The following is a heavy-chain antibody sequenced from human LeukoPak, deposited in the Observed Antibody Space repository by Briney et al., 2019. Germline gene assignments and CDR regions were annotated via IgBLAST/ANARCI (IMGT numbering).Heavy chain of an antibody. J-gene: IGHJ4*02. CDR2: INPNSGGT. CDR3: ARGWLLDIRLDY. V-gene: IGHV1-2*02. CDR1: GYTFTSYG. Sequence: ASVKVSCKASGYTFTSYGINWVRQAPGQGLEWMGWINPNSGGTKYAQKFQGRVTMTRDTSISTGYMELSRLKSDDTAVYYCARGWLLDIRLDYWGQGTLVTASS. D-gene: IGHD3-9*01.